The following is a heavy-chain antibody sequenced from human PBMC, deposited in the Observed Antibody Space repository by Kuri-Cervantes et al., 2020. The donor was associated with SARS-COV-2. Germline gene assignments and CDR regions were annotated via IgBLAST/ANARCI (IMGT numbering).Heavy chain of an antibody. CDR1: GYTFTSYG. J-gene: IGHJ5*02. D-gene: IGHD2-8*02. CDR2: INTGNGNT. Sequence: ASVKVSCKASGYTFTSYGISWVRQAPGQGLEWMGWINTGNGNTKYSQKFQGRVTITRDTSASTAYMELGSLRSEDTAVYYCARSKAGYCTATICYEQNNWFYPWGQGTLVTVSS. V-gene: IGHV1-3*04. CDR3: ARSKAGYCTATICYEQNNWFYP.